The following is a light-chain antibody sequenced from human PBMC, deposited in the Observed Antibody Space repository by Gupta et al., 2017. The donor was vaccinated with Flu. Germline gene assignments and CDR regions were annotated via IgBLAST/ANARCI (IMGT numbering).Light chain of an antibody. CDR2: KDS. CDR1: KLGDKC. CDR3: QVWDTTTGV. J-gene: IGLJ2*01. Sequence: STGKTAVITCSGDKLGDKCACWYQQKPGQSPGLVIYKDSKRPAGSPERFSGYNSGNKATLTMSGTQARDEADYYCQVWDTTTGVFGGGTKVTVL. V-gene: IGLV3-1*01.